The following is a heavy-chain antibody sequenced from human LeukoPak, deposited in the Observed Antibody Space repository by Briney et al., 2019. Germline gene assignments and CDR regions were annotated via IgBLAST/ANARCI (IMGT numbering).Heavy chain of an antibody. V-gene: IGHV4-59*08. Sequence: SETLSLTCTVSGGSISSYYWSWIRQPPGKGLEWIGYIYYSGSTNYNPSLKSRVTISVDTSKNQFSLKLSSVTAADTAVYYCARHESFRSSWNYWGQGTLVTVSS. J-gene: IGHJ4*02. CDR1: GGSISSYY. CDR2: IYYSGST. CDR3: ARHESFRSSWNY. D-gene: IGHD6-13*01.